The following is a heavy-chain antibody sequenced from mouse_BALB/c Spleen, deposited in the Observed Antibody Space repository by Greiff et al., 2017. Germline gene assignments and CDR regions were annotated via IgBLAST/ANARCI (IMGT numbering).Heavy chain of an antibody. Sequence: EVQRVESGGGLVQPGGSRKLSCAASGFTFSSFGMHWVRQAPEKGLEWVAYISSGSSTIYYADTVKGRFTISRDNPKNTLFLQMTSLRSEDTAMYYCARRGITTYAMDYWGQGTSVTVSS. CDR2: ISSGSSTI. CDR3: ARRGITTYAMDY. V-gene: IGHV5-17*02. CDR1: GFTFSSFG. D-gene: IGHD1-1*01. J-gene: IGHJ4*01.